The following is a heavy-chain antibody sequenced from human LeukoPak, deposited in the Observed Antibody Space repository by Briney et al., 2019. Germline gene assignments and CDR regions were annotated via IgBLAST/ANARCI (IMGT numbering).Heavy chain of an antibody. D-gene: IGHD3-3*01. CDR2: ISYDGSNK. CDR1: GFTFSSYA. J-gene: IGHJ5*02. CDR3: ARCANYDFWSGYSDNWFDP. Sequence: GRSLRLSCAASGFTFSSYAMPWVRQAPGKGLEWVAVISYDGSNKYYADSVKGRFTISRDNSKNTLYLQMNSLRAEDTAVYYCARCANYDFWSGYSDNWFDPWGQGTLVTVSS. V-gene: IGHV3-30-3*01.